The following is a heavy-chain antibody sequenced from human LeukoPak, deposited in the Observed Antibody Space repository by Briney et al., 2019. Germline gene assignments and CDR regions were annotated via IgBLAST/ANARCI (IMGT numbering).Heavy chain of an antibody. CDR3: AREGRNVRNARDSLDL. CDR2: IYTGGET. J-gene: IGHJ3*01. CDR1: GFPFSSTY. V-gene: IGHV3-53*01. Sequence: GGSLRVSCAASGFPFSSTYMSWVRQAPGKGLEWVTVIYTGGETLYADSVKGRFTISRDNSKDTLYLEMNSLRDEDTAVYYCAREGRNVRNARDSLDLWGQGTMVTVSS. D-gene: IGHD1-1*01.